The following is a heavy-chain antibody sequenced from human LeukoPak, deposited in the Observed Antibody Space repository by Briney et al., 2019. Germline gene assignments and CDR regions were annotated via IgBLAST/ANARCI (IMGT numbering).Heavy chain of an antibody. D-gene: IGHD3-10*01. CDR3: ASIGNGTYYYGSGNQYYYYGMDV. CDR2: SNPNSGGT. V-gene: IGHV1-2*02. J-gene: IGHJ6*02. Sequence: GASVTVSCKASGYTFTGYYMHWVRQAPRQGLEWMGWSNPNSGGTNYAQKFQGRVTMTRDTSISTAYMELSRLSSDDTAVYYCASIGNGTYYYGSGNQYYYYGMDVWGQGTTVTVSS. CDR1: GYTFTGYY.